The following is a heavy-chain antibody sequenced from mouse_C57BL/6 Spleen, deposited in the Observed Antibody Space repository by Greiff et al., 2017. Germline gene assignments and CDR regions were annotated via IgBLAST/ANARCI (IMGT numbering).Heavy chain of an antibody. V-gene: IGHV1-55*01. Sequence: QVKLQQPGAELVKPGASVKMSCKASGYTFTSYWITWVKQRPGQGLEWIGDIYPGSGSTNYNEKFKSKATLTVDTSSSTAYMQLSSLTSEDSAVYYCAREAAQAKGAMDYWGQGTSVTVSS. D-gene: IGHD3-2*02. CDR2: IYPGSGST. CDR3: AREAAQAKGAMDY. CDR1: GYTFTSYW. J-gene: IGHJ4*01.